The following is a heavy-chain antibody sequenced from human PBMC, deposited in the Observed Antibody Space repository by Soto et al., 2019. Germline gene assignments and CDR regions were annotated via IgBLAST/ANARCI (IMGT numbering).Heavy chain of an antibody. CDR2: INPSGGNT. Sequence: ASVKVPCKASGYTFLSFYMHWVRQAPGQGLEWMGVINPSGGNTVYAQKFLGRVTMTRDTSTNTVYMELSSLRFEDTAVYSCAPLAPFTPPYYFDYWGQGTQVTVSS. J-gene: IGHJ4*02. CDR1: GYTFLSFY. V-gene: IGHV1-46*01. CDR3: APLAPFTPPYYFDY.